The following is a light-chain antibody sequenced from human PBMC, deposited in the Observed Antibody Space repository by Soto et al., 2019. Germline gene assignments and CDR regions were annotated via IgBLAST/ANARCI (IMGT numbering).Light chain of an antibody. CDR1: SSDVGGYNY. V-gene: IGLV2-14*01. J-gene: IGLJ2*01. CDR3: SSYTSSSPVV. CDR2: EVS. Sequence: QSVLTQPASVSGSPGQSITISCTGTSSDVGGYNYVSWYQQHPGKAPKLMIYEVSNRPSGVSNRFSGSKSGNTASLTISGLQAEDEADYYCSSYTSSSPVVFGGGTTLTVL.